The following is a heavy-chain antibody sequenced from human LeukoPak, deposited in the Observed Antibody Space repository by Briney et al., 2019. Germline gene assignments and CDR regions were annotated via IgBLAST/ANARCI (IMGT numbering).Heavy chain of an antibody. CDR1: GDSVSSPSHH. CDR3: ARQFASTSGD. CDR2: IYYTGNT. J-gene: IGHJ4*02. Sequence: PSETLSLTCTVSGDSVSSPSHHWAWIRQPPGKGLEWIASIYYTGNTYYNPSLKGRLSIAIDASKNYFALKLRSVTAGHAAVYFCARQFASTSGDWGQGTLVTDSS. V-gene: IGHV4-39*01.